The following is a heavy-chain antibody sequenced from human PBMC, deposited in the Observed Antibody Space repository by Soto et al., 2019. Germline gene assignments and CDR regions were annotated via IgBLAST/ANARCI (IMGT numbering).Heavy chain of an antibody. J-gene: IGHJ3*02. CDR2: IWYDGSNK. CDR1: GFTFSSYG. V-gene: IGHV3-33*01. Sequence: GGSLRLSCAASGFTFSSYGMHWVRQAPGKGLEWVAVIWYDGSNKYYADSVKGRFTISRDNSRNTLYLQMNSLRAEDTAVYYCARLYQVDAFDIWGQGTMVTVSS. D-gene: IGHD2-2*01. CDR3: ARLYQVDAFDI.